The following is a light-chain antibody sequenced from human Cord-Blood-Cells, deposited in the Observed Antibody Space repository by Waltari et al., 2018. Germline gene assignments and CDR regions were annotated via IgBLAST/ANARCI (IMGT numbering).Light chain of an antibody. V-gene: IGKV1-39*01. CDR2: AAS. CDR1: QSINSY. CDR3: QQSYRTWT. Sequence: DIQMTPSPSSLSASVGARVTITCRGSQSINSYLNCDQQKPGKAPKLLIYAASSLQSGVPSRCSGSGSGTEFTLTSSSLQPEDFATYYCQQSYRTWTFGQWTKVEIK. J-gene: IGKJ1*01.